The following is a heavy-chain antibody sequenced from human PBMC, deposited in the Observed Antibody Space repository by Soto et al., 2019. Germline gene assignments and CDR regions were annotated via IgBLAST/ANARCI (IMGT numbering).Heavy chain of an antibody. CDR1: GGSVSSGDYY. D-gene: IGHD6-19*01. Sequence: QVQLQESGPGLVKPSETLSLTCTVSGGSVSSGDYYWSLIRQPPGKGLEWIGSISYTESTNYNPSLKSRVTISLDTSKNQFSLKLSSVTAADTAVYYCARSVYSSGWPDYWGQGTLVTVSS. J-gene: IGHJ4*02. CDR2: ISYTEST. V-gene: IGHV4-61*08. CDR3: ARSVYSSGWPDY.